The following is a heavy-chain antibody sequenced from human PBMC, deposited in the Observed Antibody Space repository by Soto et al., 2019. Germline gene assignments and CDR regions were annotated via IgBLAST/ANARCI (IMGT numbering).Heavy chain of an antibody. CDR2: IYYSGGT. V-gene: IGHV4-30-4*01. Sequence: SETLSLTCTVSGGSISSGDYYWSWIRQPPGKGLEWIGYIYYSGGTYYNPSLKSRVTISVDTSKNQFSLKLSSVTAADTAVYYCARDLIAVAGFAFDYWGQGTLVTVSS. D-gene: IGHD6-19*01. CDR3: ARDLIAVAGFAFDY. CDR1: GGSISSGDYY. J-gene: IGHJ4*02.